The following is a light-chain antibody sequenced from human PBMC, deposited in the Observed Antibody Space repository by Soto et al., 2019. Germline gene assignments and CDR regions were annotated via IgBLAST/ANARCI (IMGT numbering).Light chain of an antibody. CDR3: QQYDNSS. CDR2: DAS. V-gene: IGKV1-33*01. CDR1: QDIINY. J-gene: IGKJ5*01. Sequence: DIQMTQSPSSLSASVGDIVTITFQASQDIINYLNFYQQKPGKAPKLLIYDASNLETGVPSRFSGSGSGTDFTFTISSLQPEDIATYYCQQYDNSSFGQGTRLEI.